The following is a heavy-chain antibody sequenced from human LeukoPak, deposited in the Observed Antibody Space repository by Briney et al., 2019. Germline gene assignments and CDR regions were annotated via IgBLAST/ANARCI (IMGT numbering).Heavy chain of an antibody. CDR3: ARQEYCSGGSCYTWFDP. V-gene: IGHV5-51*01. CDR1: GYSLSRYW. Sequence: GESLKISCKGSGYSLSRYWIGWVRQMPGKGLEWMGVIYPGDSDTRYSPSFQGLVTISADKSISTAYLQWSSLKASDTAMYYCARQEYCSGGSCYTWFDPWGQGTLVTVSS. J-gene: IGHJ5*02. CDR2: IYPGDSDT. D-gene: IGHD2-15*01.